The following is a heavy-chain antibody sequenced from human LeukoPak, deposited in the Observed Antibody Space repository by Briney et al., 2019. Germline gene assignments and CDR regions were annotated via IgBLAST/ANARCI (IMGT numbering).Heavy chain of an antibody. V-gene: IGHV3-23*01. CDR2: FTGSSGRT. CDR1: GVSFSDYA. D-gene: IGHD3-22*01. J-gene: IGHJ4*02. CDR3: AKRGHYDSSNSYAPFDH. Sequence: GGSLRLSCAGSGVSFSDYAMSWVRQAPGKGLEWVSAFTGSSGRTYYADSVEGRFTISRDNSKNTLSLQMNSLRAEDTAVYYCAKRGHYDSSNSYAPFDHWGQGTLVTVSS.